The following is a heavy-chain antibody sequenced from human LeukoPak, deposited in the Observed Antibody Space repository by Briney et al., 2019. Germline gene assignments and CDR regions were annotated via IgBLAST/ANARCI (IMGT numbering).Heavy chain of an antibody. CDR1: GYSFTSSW. Sequence: GESLKISCQASGYSFTSSWIGRARQMPGKGLEWMATINPGDSDTRYSPSFQGQVTISADKSISTVYLQWGSLKASDTAMYYCARQPGAGWFGPWGQGTLVTVSS. V-gene: IGHV5-51*01. J-gene: IGHJ5*02. D-gene: IGHD3-10*01. CDR2: INPGDSDT. CDR3: ARQPGAGWFGP.